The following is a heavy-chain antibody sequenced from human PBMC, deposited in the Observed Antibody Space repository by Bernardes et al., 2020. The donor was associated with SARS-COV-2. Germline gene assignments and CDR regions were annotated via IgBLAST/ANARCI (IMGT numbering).Heavy chain of an antibody. CDR3: ARGRWSSGWPYFDY. Sequence: SETLSLTCSISGDSMRSAYWSWIRQPPGKGLEWIGYSHNSGSTILNPSLKSRVTISVDTSKNQFSLKTSSVSAADTAVYYCARGRWSSGWPYFDYWGQGILVTGSS. D-gene: IGHD6-19*01. CDR1: GDSMRSAY. CDR2: SHNSGST. V-gene: IGHV4-59*01. J-gene: IGHJ4*02.